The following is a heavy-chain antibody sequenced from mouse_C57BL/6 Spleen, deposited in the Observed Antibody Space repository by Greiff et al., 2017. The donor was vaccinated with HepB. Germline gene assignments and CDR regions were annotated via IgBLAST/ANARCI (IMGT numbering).Heavy chain of an antibody. V-gene: IGHV5-16*01. Sequence: EVKLVESEGGLVQPGSSMKLSCTASGFTFSDYYMAWVRQVPEKGLEWVANINYDGSSTYYLDSLKSRFIISRDNAKNILYLQMSSLKSEDTATYYCARSMGLRGYFDVWGTGTTVTVSS. D-gene: IGHD2-4*01. CDR1: GFTFSDYY. CDR3: ARSMGLRGYFDV. J-gene: IGHJ1*03. CDR2: INYDGSST.